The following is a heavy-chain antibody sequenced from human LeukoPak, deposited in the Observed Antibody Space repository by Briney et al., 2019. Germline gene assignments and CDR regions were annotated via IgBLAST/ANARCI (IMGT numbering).Heavy chain of an antibody. CDR3: AKDTYYDSSGLE. V-gene: IGHV3-23*01. J-gene: IGHJ4*02. Sequence: GGSLRLSCAASGFTFSSYAMSWVRQAPGKGLEWVSAISGSGGSTYYADSVKGRFTISRDNSKNTPYLQMNSLRAEDTAVYYCAKDTYYDSSGLEWGQGTLVTVSS. CDR2: ISGSGGST. D-gene: IGHD3-22*01. CDR1: GFTFSSYA.